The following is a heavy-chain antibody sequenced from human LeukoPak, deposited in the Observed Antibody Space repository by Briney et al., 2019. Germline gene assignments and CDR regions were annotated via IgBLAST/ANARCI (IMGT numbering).Heavy chain of an antibody. CDR1: GFTFSSYW. D-gene: IGHD6-19*01. CDR2: IKQDGSEK. CDR3: AGRGYGSARFDP. Sequence: GGSLRLSCTASGFTFSSYWMSWVRQAPGEGLEWVANIKQDGSEKYYVDSVKGRFTISRDNAKNSLYLQMNSLRAEDTAVYYCAGRGYGSARFDPWGQGTLVTVSS. J-gene: IGHJ5*02. V-gene: IGHV3-7*01.